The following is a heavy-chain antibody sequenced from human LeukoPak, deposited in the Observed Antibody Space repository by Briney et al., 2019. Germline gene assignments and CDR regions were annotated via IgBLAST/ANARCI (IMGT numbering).Heavy chain of an antibody. CDR3: ARVAGLLRYFDWPLHQSQGGMDV. CDR2: IYTSGST. J-gene: IGHJ6*02. V-gene: IGHV4-4*07. Sequence: SETLSLTCTVSGGSISSYYWSWIRQPAGKGLEWIGRIYTSGSTNYNPSLKSRVTMSVDTSKNQFSLKLSSVTAADTAVYYCARVAGLLRYFDWPLHQSQGGMDVWGQGTTVTVSS. D-gene: IGHD3-9*01. CDR1: GGSISSYY.